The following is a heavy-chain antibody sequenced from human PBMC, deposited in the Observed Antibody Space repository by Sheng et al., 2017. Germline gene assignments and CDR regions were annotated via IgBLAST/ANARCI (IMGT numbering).Heavy chain of an antibody. D-gene: IGHD2-15*01. Sequence: QVQLVESGGGVVQPGRSLRLSCAASGFSFSNYPIHWVRQAPGKGLEWVAGISYNGYNKYYADSVKGRFTISRDNSKNTLYLQMNSLRTEDTAMYYCARVGSYGGNFDYWGQGTLGHRLL. CDR2: ISYNGYNK. J-gene: IGHJ4*02. CDR3: ARVGSYGGNFDY. V-gene: IGHV3-30-3*01. CDR1: GFSFSNYP.